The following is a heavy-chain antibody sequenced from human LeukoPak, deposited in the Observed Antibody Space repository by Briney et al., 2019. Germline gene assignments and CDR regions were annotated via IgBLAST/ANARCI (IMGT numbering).Heavy chain of an antibody. J-gene: IGHJ4*02. CDR1: GFTVSSNY. CDR2: IYSGGST. D-gene: IGHD3-16*01. CDR3: ARGGSTGYFDY. V-gene: IGHV3-53*01. Sequence: GSLRLSCAASGFTVSSNYLSWVRQAPGEGLEWVSVIYSGGSTYYADSVKGRFTISRDNSKNTLYLQMNSLRAEDTAVYYCARGGSTGYFDYWGQGTLVTVSS.